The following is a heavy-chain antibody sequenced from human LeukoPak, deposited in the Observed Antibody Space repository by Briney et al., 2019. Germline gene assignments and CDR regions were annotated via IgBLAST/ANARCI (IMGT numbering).Heavy chain of an antibody. CDR1: GDSISVYY. D-gene: IGHD3-22*01. V-gene: IGHV4-4*07. Sequence: SETLSLTCTVSGDSISVYYWSWIRQPAGKGLEWIGRIYTTGSTNYNPSLKSRVTMSIDTSKSQFSLRLSSVTAADTAVYYCVRGPENSGYSTFASWGKGTRVTVS. J-gene: IGHJ4*02. CDR2: IYTTGST. CDR3: VRGPENSGYSTFAS.